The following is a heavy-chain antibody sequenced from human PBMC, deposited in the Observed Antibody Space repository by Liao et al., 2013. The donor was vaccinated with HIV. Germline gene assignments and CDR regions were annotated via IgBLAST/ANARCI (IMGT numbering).Heavy chain of an antibody. CDR3: AREWGGFNWYFDL. V-gene: IGHV4-39*07. D-gene: IGHD3-16*01. CDR2: IFYTGNT. Sequence: QLQLQESGPGLVKPSETLSLTCTVSGGSISSTSYYWGWIRQPPGKGLEWIGSIFYTGNTFYNPSLKSRVTMSVDTSKNQFSLRVTSVTAADTAVYYCAREWGGFNWYFDLWGRGTLVTVSS. CDR1: GGSISSTSYY. J-gene: IGHJ2*01.